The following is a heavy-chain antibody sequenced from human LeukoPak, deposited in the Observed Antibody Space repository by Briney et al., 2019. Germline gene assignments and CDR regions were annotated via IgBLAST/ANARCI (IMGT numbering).Heavy chain of an antibody. Sequence: ASVKVSCKASGYTFTSYYMHWVRQAPGQGLEWTGIINPSGGSTSYAQKFQGRVTMTRDTSTSTVYMKLSSLRSEDTAVYYCARDRAGLAAAGNNWFDPWGQGTLVTVSS. J-gene: IGHJ5*02. CDR3: ARDRAGLAAAGNNWFDP. V-gene: IGHV1-46*01. CDR1: GYTFTSYY. CDR2: INPSGGST. D-gene: IGHD6-13*01.